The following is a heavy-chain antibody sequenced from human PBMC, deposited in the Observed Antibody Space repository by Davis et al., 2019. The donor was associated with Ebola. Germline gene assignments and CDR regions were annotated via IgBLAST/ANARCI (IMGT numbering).Heavy chain of an antibody. CDR3: ARQASGNCSGGSCYSAYFDY. CDR2: IYYSGST. J-gene: IGHJ4*02. V-gene: IGHV4-59*08. Sequence: MPSETLFLTCTVSGGSISSYYWSWIRQPPGKGLEWIGYIYYSGSTNYNPSLKSRVTISVDTSKNQFSLKLSSVIAADTAVYYCARQASGNCSGGSCYSAYFDYWGQGTLVTVSS. D-gene: IGHD2-15*01. CDR1: GGSISSYY.